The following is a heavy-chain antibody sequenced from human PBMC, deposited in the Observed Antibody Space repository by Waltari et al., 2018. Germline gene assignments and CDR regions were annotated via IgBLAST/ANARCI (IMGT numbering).Heavy chain of an antibody. Sequence: QVQLQESGPGLVKPSETLSLTCAVSGYSISSGYYWGWIRQPPGKGLEWIGSIYHSGSTYYNPSLKSRVTISVDTSKNQFSLKLSSVTAADTAVYYCAVVGYCSGGSCYSASPFDYWGQGTLVTVSS. J-gene: IGHJ4*02. CDR2: IYHSGST. CDR3: AVVGYCSGGSCYSASPFDY. D-gene: IGHD2-15*01. CDR1: GYSISSGYY. V-gene: IGHV4-38-2*01.